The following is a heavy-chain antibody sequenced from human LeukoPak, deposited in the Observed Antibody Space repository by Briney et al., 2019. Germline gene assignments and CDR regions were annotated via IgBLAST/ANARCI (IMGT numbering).Heavy chain of an antibody. Sequence: GASVKVSCKASGYTFTGYYMHWVRQAPGQGLEWMGWINPNSGGTNYAQKFQGRVTMTRDTSVSTAYMELSRLRSDDTAVYYCARAGRMGATPPRAFDIWGQGTMVTVSS. CDR2: INPNSGGT. CDR3: ARAGRMGATPPRAFDI. J-gene: IGHJ3*02. D-gene: IGHD1-26*01. CDR1: GYTFTGYY. V-gene: IGHV1-2*02.